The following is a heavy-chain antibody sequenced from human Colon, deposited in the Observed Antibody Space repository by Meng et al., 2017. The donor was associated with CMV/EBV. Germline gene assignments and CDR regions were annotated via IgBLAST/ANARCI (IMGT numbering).Heavy chain of an antibody. D-gene: IGHD6-19*01. V-gene: IGHV3-21*01. CDR3: ARGQWLGNYFDY. Sequence: GVLKISCAASGFTFSSYSMNWVRQAPGKGLEWVSSISSSSSYIYYADSVKGRFTISRDNAKNSLYLQMNSLRAEDTAVYYCARGQWLGNYFDYWGQGTLVTVSS. CDR2: ISSSSSYI. J-gene: IGHJ4*02. CDR1: GFTFSSYS.